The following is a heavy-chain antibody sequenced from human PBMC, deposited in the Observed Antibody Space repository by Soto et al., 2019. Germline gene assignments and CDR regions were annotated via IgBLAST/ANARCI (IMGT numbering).Heavy chain of an antibody. CDR3: PHTKAAVTSDFDY. Sequence: QITLKESGPTLVKPTQTLTLTCTFSGFSLSTSGVGVGWVRQPPGKALDWLALIYWDEDKRHSPSPKSRLTNTQDPSENQLLLTLSNLDPVDTATYYCPHTKAAVTSDFDYWGQGTLVTVSS. CDR1: GFSLSTSGVG. CDR2: IYWDEDK. V-gene: IGHV2-5*02. D-gene: IGHD4-4*01. J-gene: IGHJ4*02.